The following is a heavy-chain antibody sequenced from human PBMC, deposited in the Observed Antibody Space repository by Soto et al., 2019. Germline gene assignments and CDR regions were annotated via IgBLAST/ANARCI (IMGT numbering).Heavy chain of an antibody. Sequence: SETLSLTCTVSGGSISSYYWSWIRQPPGKGLEWIGYIYYSGSTNYNPSLKSRVTISVDTSKNQFSLKLSSVTAVDTAVYYCARDALLLWFGEFDYWGQGTLVTVSS. J-gene: IGHJ4*02. CDR3: ARDALLLWFGEFDY. D-gene: IGHD3-10*01. CDR2: IYYSGST. V-gene: IGHV4-59*01. CDR1: GGSISSYY.